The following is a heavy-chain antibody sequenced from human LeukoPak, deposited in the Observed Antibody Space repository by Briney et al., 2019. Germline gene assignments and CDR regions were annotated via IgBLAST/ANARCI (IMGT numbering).Heavy chain of an antibody. J-gene: IGHJ4*02. V-gene: IGHV1-46*01. D-gene: IGHD6-19*01. CDR2: INPSGGST. CDR1: GYTFTSYY. Sequence: GSVKVSCKASGYTFTSYYMHWVRQAPGQGLEWMGIINPSGGSTSYAQKFQGRVTMTRDTSTSTVYMELSSLRSEDTAVYYCARDSWQWLVYEYWGQGTLVTVSS. CDR3: ARDSWQWLVYEY.